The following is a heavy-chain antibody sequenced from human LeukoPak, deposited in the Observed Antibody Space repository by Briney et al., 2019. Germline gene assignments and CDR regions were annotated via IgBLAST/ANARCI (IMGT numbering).Heavy chain of an antibody. Sequence: PSETLSLTCAVYGGSFSGYYWSWIRQPPGKGLEWIGEINHSGSTNYNPSLKSRVTISVDTSKNQFSLKLSSVTAADTAVYYCAVPTVTTAGRYFDYWGQGTLVTVSS. J-gene: IGHJ4*02. CDR2: INHSGST. CDR1: GGSFSGYY. D-gene: IGHD4-17*01. V-gene: IGHV4-34*01. CDR3: AVPTVTTAGRYFDY.